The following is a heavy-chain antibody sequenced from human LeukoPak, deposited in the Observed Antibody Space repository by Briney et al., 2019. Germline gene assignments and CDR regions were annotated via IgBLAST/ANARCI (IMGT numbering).Heavy chain of an antibody. CDR1: SGSISSYY. Sequence: TSETLSLTCTVSSGSISSYYWSWIRQPPGKGLEWIGYIYSGSTNYHPSLKSRLTISVDTSKNQFSLKLSSVTAADTAVYYCASLAVAGTDPLDYWGQGTLVTVSS. D-gene: IGHD6-19*01. CDR3: ASLAVAGTDPLDY. V-gene: IGHV4-59*01. J-gene: IGHJ4*02. CDR2: IYSGST.